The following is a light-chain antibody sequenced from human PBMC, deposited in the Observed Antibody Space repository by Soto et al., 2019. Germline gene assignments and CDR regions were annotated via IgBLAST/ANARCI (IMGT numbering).Light chain of an antibody. CDR3: QQSYSTLMYT. CDR1: QSISSS. CDR2: AAS. Sequence: DIQMTQSPSSLSASVVDRVTITCRASQSISSSLNWYQQKPGKAPKLLIYAASSLQSGVPSRFSGSGSWTDITLTISSLQPEDFATYYCQQSYSTLMYTFGQGTKLEIK. J-gene: IGKJ2*01. V-gene: IGKV1-39*01.